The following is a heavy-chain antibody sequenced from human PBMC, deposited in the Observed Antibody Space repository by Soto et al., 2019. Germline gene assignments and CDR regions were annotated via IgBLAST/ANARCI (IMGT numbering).Heavy chain of an antibody. J-gene: IGHJ4*02. CDR2: TYYRSNWYT. D-gene: IGHD6-19*01. CDR3: ARGSYYSGWV. CDR1: GDSVSSTSTA. V-gene: IGHV6-1*01. Sequence: SQTLSLTCAISGDSVSSTSTAWSWIRQSPSRGLEWLGRTYYRSNWYTDYAVSVKSRITISPDTSKNQFSLQLNSVTPEDTAVYYCARGSYYSGWVWGQGTLVPDSS.